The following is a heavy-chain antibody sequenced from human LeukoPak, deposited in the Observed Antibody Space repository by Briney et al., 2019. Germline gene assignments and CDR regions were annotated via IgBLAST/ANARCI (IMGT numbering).Heavy chain of an antibody. D-gene: IGHD3-3*01. J-gene: IGHJ5*02. CDR3: ARAALYYDFWSGYRAHWFDP. V-gene: IGHV4-34*01. Sequence: SETLSLTCAVYGGSFSGYYWSWIRQPPGKGLEWIGEINHSGSTNYNPSLKSRVTISVDTSKNQSSLKLSSVTAADTAVYYCARAALYYDFWSGYRAHWFDPWGQGTLVTVSS. CDR2: INHSGST. CDR1: GGSFSGYY.